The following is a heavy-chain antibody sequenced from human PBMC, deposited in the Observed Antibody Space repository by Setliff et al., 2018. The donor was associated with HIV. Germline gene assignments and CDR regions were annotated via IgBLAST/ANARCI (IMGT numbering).Heavy chain of an antibody. D-gene: IGHD3-10*01. Sequence: ASVKVSCKTSGYMFIAYGMSWVRRAPGQGLEWMGWIGPYNGRTEYAQEFQGRVSLTIDTSASTAYMELRSLRSEDTAVYYCARGGPVLLWFGELYNYYYYMDVWGKGTTVTVSS. J-gene: IGHJ6*03. CDR3: ARGGPVLLWFGELYNYYYYMDV. CDR2: IGPYNGRT. CDR1: GYMFIAYG. V-gene: IGHV1-18*01.